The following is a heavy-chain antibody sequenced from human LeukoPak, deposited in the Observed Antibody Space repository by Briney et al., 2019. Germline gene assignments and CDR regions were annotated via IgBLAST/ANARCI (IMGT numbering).Heavy chain of an antibody. CDR3: SVLWFGELTTHDY. D-gene: IGHD3-10*01. CDR1: GYTFTGYY. V-gene: IGHV1-2*02. J-gene: IGHJ4*02. CDR2: INPNSGGT. Sequence: ASVKVSCKASGYTFTGYYMHWVRQAPGQGLEWMGWINPNSGGTNYAQKFQGRVTMTGDTSISTAYMELSRLRSDDTAVYYCSVLWFGELTTHDYWGQGTLVTVSS.